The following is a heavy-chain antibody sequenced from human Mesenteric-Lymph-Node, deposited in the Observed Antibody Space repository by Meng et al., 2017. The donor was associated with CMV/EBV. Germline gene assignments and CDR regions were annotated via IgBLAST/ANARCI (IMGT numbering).Heavy chain of an antibody. Sequence: GGSLRLSCAASGFTFSSYAIHWVRQAPGKGLEYVSATSANGDDTYYADSVRGRFTISRDNSKNTLYLHMGSLRAEDTAVYYCARDLWFGESNYYGMDVWGQGTTVTVSS. V-gene: IGHV3-64*02. CDR2: TSANGDDT. CDR3: ARDLWFGESNYYGMDV. D-gene: IGHD3-10*01. J-gene: IGHJ6*02. CDR1: GFTFSSYA.